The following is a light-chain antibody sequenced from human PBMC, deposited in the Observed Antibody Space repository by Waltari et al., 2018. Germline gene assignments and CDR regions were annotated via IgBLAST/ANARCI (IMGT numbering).Light chain of an antibody. J-gene: IGKJ4*01. CDR2: GAS. V-gene: IGKV3-20*01. CDR1: QSVSSSY. CDR3: QHYGSSLPHT. Sequence: EIVLTQSPGILSLSPGERATLSCRASQSVSSSYLAWYQQKVGQAPRLLSYGASSRATGIPDRFSGSGSGTDFTLTISRLEPEDFAVYYCQHYGSSLPHTFGGGTKVEIK.